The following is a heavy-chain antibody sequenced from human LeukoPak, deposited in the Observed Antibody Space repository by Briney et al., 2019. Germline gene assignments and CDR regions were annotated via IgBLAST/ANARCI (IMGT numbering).Heavy chain of an antibody. J-gene: IGHJ5*02. CDR1: GFTFSSYA. CDR3: ARDLGQYYDTSDNWFDP. D-gene: IGHD3-22*01. CDR2: ISYDGSNK. V-gene: IGHV3-30*04. Sequence: GGSLRLSCAASGFTFSSYAMHWVRQVPGKGLEWVAVISYDGSNKYYADSVKGRFTISRDNAKNTLNLQMNSLRAEDTAVYYCARDLGQYYDTSDNWFDPWGQGTLVTVSS.